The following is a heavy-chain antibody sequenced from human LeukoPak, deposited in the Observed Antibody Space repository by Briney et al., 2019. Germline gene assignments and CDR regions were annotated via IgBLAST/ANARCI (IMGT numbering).Heavy chain of an antibody. Sequence: QSGRSLRLSCTASGFTFGDYAMSWVRQAPGKGLEWVGFIRSKAYGGTTEYAASVKGRFTISRDDSKSIAYLQMNSLKTEDTAVYYCTRDGKVAAAGTLNYYYYYYMDVWGKGTTVTISS. CDR3: TRDGKVAAAGTLNYYYYYYMDV. CDR2: IRSKAYGGTT. J-gene: IGHJ6*03. D-gene: IGHD6-13*01. CDR1: GFTFGDYA. V-gene: IGHV3-49*04.